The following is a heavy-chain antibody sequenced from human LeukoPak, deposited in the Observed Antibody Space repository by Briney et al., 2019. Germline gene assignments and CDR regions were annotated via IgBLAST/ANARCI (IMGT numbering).Heavy chain of an antibody. CDR1: GFTFSTYA. CDR2: ITGSGDGT. CDR3: AKAGLVRGGALDS. J-gene: IGHJ4*02. V-gene: IGHV3-23*01. D-gene: IGHD4/OR15-4a*01. Sequence: GGSLRLSCVASGFTFSTYAMTWVRQAPGKGLEWVSSITGSGDGTSAADSVTGRFPISRDNSKSTLYLQMNSLRVEDTAVYYCAKAGLVRGGALDSWGQGTLVTVSS.